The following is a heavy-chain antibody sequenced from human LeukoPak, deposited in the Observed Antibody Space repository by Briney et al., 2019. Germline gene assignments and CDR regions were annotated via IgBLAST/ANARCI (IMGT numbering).Heavy chain of an antibody. CDR3: ARDSRHHRFLYWDWFDP. V-gene: IGHV3-21*06. J-gene: IGHJ5*02. Sequence: GGSLRLSCAASGFTFDDYVMNWVRQAPGEGLEWVSSISSRSIYIHYADSVKGRFTISRDNVKNSLYLQMNSLRADDTAIYYCARDSRHHRFLYWDWFDPWGQGTLVTVSS. CDR1: GFTFDDYV. CDR2: ISSRSIYI. D-gene: IGHD1-26*01.